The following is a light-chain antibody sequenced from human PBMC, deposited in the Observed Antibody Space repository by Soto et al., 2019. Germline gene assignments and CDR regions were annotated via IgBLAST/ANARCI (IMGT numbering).Light chain of an antibody. CDR3: SSYTSSSTEV. V-gene: IGLV2-14*01. CDR2: DVS. Sequence: HSVLTQPASVSGSPGQSITISCSGTSSDVGGYNYVSWYQQHPGKAPKLMIYDVSNRPSGVSNRFSGSKSGNTASLTISGLQAEDEADYYCSSYTSSSTEVFGTGTKVTGL. J-gene: IGLJ1*01. CDR1: SSDVGGYNY.